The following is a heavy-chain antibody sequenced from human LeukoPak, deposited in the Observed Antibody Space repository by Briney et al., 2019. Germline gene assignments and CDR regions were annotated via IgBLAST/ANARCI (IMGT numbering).Heavy chain of an antibody. V-gene: IGHV3-23*01. CDR2: ISGSGGST. D-gene: IGHD2-2*01. CDR3: ARSYRDIVVVPAAIFPFDY. Sequence: GGSLRLSCAASGFTFSSYAMSWVRQAPGKGLEWVSAISGSGGSTYYADSVKGRFTISRDNSKNTLYLQMNSLRAEDTAVYYCARSYRDIVVVPAAIFPFDYWGQGTLVTVSS. J-gene: IGHJ4*02. CDR1: GFTFSSYA.